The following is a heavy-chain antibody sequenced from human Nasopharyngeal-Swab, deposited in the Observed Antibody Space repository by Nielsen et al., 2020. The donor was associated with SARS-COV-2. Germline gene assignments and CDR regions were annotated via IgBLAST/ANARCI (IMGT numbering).Heavy chain of an antibody. J-gene: IGHJ4*02. D-gene: IGHD3-10*01. V-gene: IGHV3-74*01. CDR2: INSDGSST. Sequence: GGSLRLSCAASGFSFSGFGMNWVRQAPGKGLVWVSRINSDGSSTSYADSVKGRFTISRHNAKNPLYLQMNSLRAEDTAVYYCARDLRVYYYGSGSYYVLDYWGQGTLVTVSS. CDR3: ARDLRVYYYGSGSYYVLDY. CDR1: GFSFSGFG.